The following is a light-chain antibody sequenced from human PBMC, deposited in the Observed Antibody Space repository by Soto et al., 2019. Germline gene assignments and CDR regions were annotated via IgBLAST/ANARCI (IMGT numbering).Light chain of an antibody. V-gene: IGKV1-39*01. Sequence: DIQMTQFPSSLSASVGDRVTITCRASQRISTYLKWYQQKPGKAPKLLIYAASSLQSGVPSTFSGSGSGTDFTLTISSLQPEDFATYYCQQSFTTPRTFGQGTKLEIK. CDR1: QRISTY. CDR2: AAS. CDR3: QQSFTTPRT. J-gene: IGKJ2*01.